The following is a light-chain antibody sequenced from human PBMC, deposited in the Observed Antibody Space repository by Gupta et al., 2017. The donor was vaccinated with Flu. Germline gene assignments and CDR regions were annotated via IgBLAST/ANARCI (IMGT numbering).Light chain of an antibody. Sequence: GWYHQKPGKAPKLLIYAASTLRNGVPSRFSGSGSETDFTLTISGRQTEEFGTYYCQQANSFPFTFGHGTKVDIK. J-gene: IGKJ3*01. V-gene: IGKV1D-12*01. CDR2: AAS. CDR3: QQANSFPFT.